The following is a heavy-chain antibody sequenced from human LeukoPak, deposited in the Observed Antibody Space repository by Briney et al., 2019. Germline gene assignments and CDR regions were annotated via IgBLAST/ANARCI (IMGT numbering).Heavy chain of an antibody. J-gene: IGHJ4*02. V-gene: IGHV3-23*01. Sequence: SGGSLRLSCAASGFTFSSYAMSWVRQAPGKGLEWVSAISGSGGSTYYADSVKGRFSVSRDNSKNTLYLQMNSLRAEDTAVYYCAKVGFDYGQLDYWGQGTLVTVSS. D-gene: IGHD3-16*01. CDR2: ISGSGGST. CDR1: GFTFSSYA. CDR3: AKVGFDYGQLDY.